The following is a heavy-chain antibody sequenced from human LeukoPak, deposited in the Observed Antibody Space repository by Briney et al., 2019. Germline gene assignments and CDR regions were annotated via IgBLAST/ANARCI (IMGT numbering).Heavy chain of an antibody. J-gene: IGHJ4*02. CDR1: GGSISSGDYY. V-gene: IGHV4-30-4*08. CDR3: ARDLPRGGLGY. Sequence: SQTLSLTCTVSGGSISSGDYYWSWIRQPPGKGLEWIGYIYYSGSTYYNPSLKSRVTISVDTSKNQFSLKPSSVTAADTAVYYCARDLPRGGLGYWGQGTLVTVSS. D-gene: IGHD4-23*01. CDR2: IYYSGST.